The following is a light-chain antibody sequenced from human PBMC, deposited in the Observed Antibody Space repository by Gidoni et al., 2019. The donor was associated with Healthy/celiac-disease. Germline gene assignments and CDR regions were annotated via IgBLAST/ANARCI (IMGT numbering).Light chain of an antibody. Sequence: DIQMTQYPSSLSAAVGDSVTITCHASQDMSNYLNWYKQKPGKATQLLIYDASNLETGVPSRCSGSGSGTDFTFTISSLQPGDIATYYCQQYDNLPSLTFXGXTKVEIK. CDR3: QQYDNLPSLT. CDR1: QDMSNY. J-gene: IGKJ4*01. CDR2: DAS. V-gene: IGKV1-33*01.